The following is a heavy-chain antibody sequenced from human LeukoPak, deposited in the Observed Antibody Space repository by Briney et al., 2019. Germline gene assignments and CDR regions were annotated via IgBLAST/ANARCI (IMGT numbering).Heavy chain of an antibody. V-gene: IGHV1-2*02. CDR2: MNPNSGAT. Sequence: GASVKVSCKASGYTFTSYYMHWVRQAPGQGLEWMGWMNPNSGATNYAQKFQGRVTMTRDTSSSTAYMELSRLTSDDTAVYYCARDPTSWIDYWGQGTLVTVSS. CDR3: ARDPTSWIDY. CDR1: GYTFTSYY. J-gene: IGHJ4*02. D-gene: IGHD2-2*01.